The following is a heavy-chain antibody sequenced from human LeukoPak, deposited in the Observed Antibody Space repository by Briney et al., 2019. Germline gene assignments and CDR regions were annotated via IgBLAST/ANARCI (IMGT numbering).Heavy chain of an antibody. CDR2: ISSSSSYI. V-gene: IGHV3-21*01. J-gene: IGHJ4*02. D-gene: IGHD6-13*01. CDR1: GFTFSSNW. CDR3: ARDRGIAAATENFDY. Sequence: GGSLRLSCAASGFTFSSNWMHRVRQAPGKGLEWVSSISSSSSYIYYADSVKGRFTISRDNAKNSLYLQMNSLRAEDTAVYYCARDRGIAAATENFDYWGQGTLVTVSS.